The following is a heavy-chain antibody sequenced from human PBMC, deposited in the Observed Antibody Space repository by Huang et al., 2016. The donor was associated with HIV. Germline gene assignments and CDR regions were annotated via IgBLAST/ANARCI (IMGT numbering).Heavy chain of an antibody. J-gene: IGHJ5*02. D-gene: IGHD3-10*01. Sequence: QVQLVQSGAEVKKPGASVQVSCKASGYTFNNYDINWVRQATGQGLEWMGWMNPNSGDTGLAQKFQGRVTMTRNTSISTAYMELSSLRSEDTAVDYCARGGLLWFGELSTWGQGTLVTVSS. CDR1: GYTFNNYD. CDR3: ARGGLLWFGELST. V-gene: IGHV1-8*01. CDR2: MNPNSGDT.